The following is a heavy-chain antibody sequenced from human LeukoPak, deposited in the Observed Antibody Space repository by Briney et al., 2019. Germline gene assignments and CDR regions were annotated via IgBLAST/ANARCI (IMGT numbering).Heavy chain of an antibody. CDR3: AKLPVAGLYFDY. D-gene: IGHD6-19*01. Sequence: GGSLRLSCAASGFTFSSYAVSWVRQAPGKGLEWISAISGSGGRTYYVDSVKGRFTISRNNSKNTLYLQMSSLRVEDTAAYYCAKLPVAGLYFDYWGQGTLVTVSS. V-gene: IGHV3-23*01. CDR1: GFTFSSYA. CDR2: ISGSGGRT. J-gene: IGHJ4*02.